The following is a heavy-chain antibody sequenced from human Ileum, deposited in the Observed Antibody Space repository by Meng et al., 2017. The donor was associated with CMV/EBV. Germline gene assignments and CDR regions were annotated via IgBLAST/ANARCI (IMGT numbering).Heavy chain of an antibody. J-gene: IGHJ4*02. CDR2: IYHTGNT. CDR3: AGGLIAFGGSVLDS. Sequence: SGVSMTSGDYYWSWIRQSPGKGLEWIGYIYHTGNTHYDPSLKSRVTISVDTSKNQYSLKLTSVTAADSAVYYCAGGLIAFGGSVLDSWGQGSLVTVSS. D-gene: IGHD3-16*01. CDR1: GVSMTSGDYY. V-gene: IGHV4-30-4*01.